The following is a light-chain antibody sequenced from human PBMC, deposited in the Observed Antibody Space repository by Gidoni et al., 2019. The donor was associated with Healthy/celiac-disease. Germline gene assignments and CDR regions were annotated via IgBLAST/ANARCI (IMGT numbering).Light chain of an antibody. Sequence: NFMLTPPHSVSESPGKTVTISCTGSSGSIASNYVQWYQQRPGSAPTTVIYEDNQRPSGVPDRFSGSIDSSSNSASLTISGLKTEDEADYYCQSYDSSNRVFGGGTKLTVL. CDR3: QSYDSSNRV. CDR2: EDN. J-gene: IGLJ3*02. V-gene: IGLV6-57*02. CDR1: SGSIASNY.